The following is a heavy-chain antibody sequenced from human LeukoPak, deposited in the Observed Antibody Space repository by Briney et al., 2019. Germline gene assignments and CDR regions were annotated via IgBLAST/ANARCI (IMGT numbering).Heavy chain of an antibody. D-gene: IGHD2-21*01. CDR1: GGAIISYY. CDR2: IYPTGNT. CDR3: ARLKFYGSTGYSPGYYMDV. Sequence: SETLSLTCSVSGGAIISYYWSWIRQPAGKGPEWIGRIYPTGNTDYNPSLKTRVTMSTDLSKKQLSLRLRSVTAADTAVYYCARLKFYGSTGYSPGYYMDVWGKGTAVTVSS. J-gene: IGHJ6*03. V-gene: IGHV4-4*07.